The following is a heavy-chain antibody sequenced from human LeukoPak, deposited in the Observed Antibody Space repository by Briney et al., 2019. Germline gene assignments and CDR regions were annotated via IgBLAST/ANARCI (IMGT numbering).Heavy chain of an antibody. CDR1: GYTFTGYY. J-gene: IGHJ4*02. CDR3: ARAPAAKPHDY. Sequence: GASVKVSCKASGYTFTGYYMHWVRQAPGQGLEWMGWINPNGGGTNYAQKFQGRVTMTRDTSISTAYMELSGLTSDDTAVYYCARAPAAKPHDYWGQGTLVIVSS. CDR2: INPNGGGT. V-gene: IGHV1-2*02. D-gene: IGHD2-2*01.